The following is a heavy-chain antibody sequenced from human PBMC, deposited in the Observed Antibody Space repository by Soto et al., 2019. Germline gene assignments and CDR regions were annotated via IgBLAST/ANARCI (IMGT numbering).Heavy chain of an antibody. J-gene: IGHJ6*02. CDR1: GFTFSPYG. Sequence: GGSLRLSCAASGFTFSPYGMHWVRQAPGKWLEWVAVIWYDGSNKYYADSVKGRFTISRDNSKNTLYLQMNSLRAEDTAVYYCARDPSYGSGSYYRYGMDVWGQGXTVTVYS. V-gene: IGHV3-33*01. CDR2: IWYDGSNK. D-gene: IGHD3-10*01. CDR3: ARDPSYGSGSYYRYGMDV.